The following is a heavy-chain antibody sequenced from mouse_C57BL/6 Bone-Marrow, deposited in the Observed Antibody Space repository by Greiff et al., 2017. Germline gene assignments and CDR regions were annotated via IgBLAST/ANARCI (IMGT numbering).Heavy chain of an antibody. V-gene: IGHV5-6*01. CDR2: ISSGGSYT. CDR3: ARRIYYGNPWYFDV. Sequence: EVQLQQSGGDLVKPGGSLKLSCAASGFTFSSYGMSWVRQTPDKRLEWVATISSGGSYTYYPDSVKGRFTISRDNAKNTLYLQMSSLKSEDTAMYDCARRIYYGNPWYFDVGGTGTTGTVSS. CDR1: GFTFSSYG. D-gene: IGHD2-1*01. J-gene: IGHJ1*03.